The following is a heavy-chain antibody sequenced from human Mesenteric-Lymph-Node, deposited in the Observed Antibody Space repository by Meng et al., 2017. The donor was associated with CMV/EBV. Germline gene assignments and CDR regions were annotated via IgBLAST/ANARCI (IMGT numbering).Heavy chain of an antibody. CDR2: IRYDGSSQ. Sequence: GGSLRLSCSASGFSFSYYGMHWVRQAPGKGLEWVAFIRYDGSSQYYADSEKGRFTVSRDNSKNTLYLQMDSLRAEDTAVYYCAKVYKREYDFWSGYQDYWGQGTLVTVSS. V-gene: IGHV3-30*02. D-gene: IGHD3-3*01. J-gene: IGHJ4*02. CDR1: GFSFSYYG. CDR3: AKVYKREYDFWSGYQDY.